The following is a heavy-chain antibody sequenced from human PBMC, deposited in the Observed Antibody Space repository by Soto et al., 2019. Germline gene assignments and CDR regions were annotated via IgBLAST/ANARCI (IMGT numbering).Heavy chain of an antibody. CDR3: ARSGGYCSGGSCYNPNAFDI. Sequence: SETLSLTCTVSGGSISSGGYYWSWIRQHPGKGLEWIGYIYYSGSTYYNPSLKSRVTISVDTSKNPFSLKLSSVTAADTAVYYCARSGGYCSGGSCYNPNAFDIWGQGTMVTVSS. D-gene: IGHD2-15*01. CDR2: IYYSGST. CDR1: GGSISSGGYY. J-gene: IGHJ3*02. V-gene: IGHV4-31*03.